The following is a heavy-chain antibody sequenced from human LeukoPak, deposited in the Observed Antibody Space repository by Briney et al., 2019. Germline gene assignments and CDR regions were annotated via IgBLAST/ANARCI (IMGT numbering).Heavy chain of an antibody. CDR1: GYTFTDYY. CDR2: MNVKTGAT. J-gene: IGHJ4*02. D-gene: IGHD3-16*01. CDR3: ARNWGAGHPINFDY. Sequence: ASVKVSCKASGYTFTDYYIHWVRQAPGHGLEWLGWMNVKTGATSSAQRFPGRFTMTRDTSISTAYMELSRLRSDDTAVYYCARNWGAGHPINFDYWGQGTLVTVSS. V-gene: IGHV1-2*02.